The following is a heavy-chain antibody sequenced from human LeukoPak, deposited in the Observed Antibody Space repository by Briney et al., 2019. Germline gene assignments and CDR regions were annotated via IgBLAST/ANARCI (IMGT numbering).Heavy chain of an antibody. CDR3: ARLIGDRTIYDY. V-gene: IGHV3-7*01. D-gene: IGHD6-6*01. Sequence: GGSLRLSCAASGFTFRTYWMSWVRQAPGKGLEWVASINQGGGETYYVESVKGRFTISRDNAMNSFFLQMNSMRAEDTAVYYCARLIGDRTIYDYWGQGTLVTVSS. J-gene: IGHJ4*02. CDR1: GFTFRTYW. CDR2: INQGGGET.